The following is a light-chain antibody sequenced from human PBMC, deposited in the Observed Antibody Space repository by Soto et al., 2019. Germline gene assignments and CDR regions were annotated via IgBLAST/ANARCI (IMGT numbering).Light chain of an antibody. V-gene: IGLV1-47*01. CDR3: AAWDDSLTGYVI. CDR1: SSNIGSNY. CDR2: RND. J-gene: IGLJ2*01. Sequence: QSVLTQPPSASGTPGQRVTISCSGSSSNIGSNYVYWYQQLPGTAPKLLIYRNDQRPSGVPGRFSGSKSGTSASLAISGLRSEDESDYYCAAWDDSLTGYVIFGGGTKLTVL.